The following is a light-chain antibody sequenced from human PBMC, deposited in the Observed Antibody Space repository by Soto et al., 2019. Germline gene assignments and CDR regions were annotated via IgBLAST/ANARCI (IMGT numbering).Light chain of an antibody. CDR3: SSFTSISTYV. Sequence: QSVLTQPASVSGSPGQSITIACTGTSTDVGGYNFVSWYQQHPMKAPRLIIYEVTKRPSGVSERFSGSKSGFTASLTISGLQAEDESHYYCSSFTSISTYVFGTGTKVTVL. V-gene: IGLV2-14*01. CDR1: STDVGGYNF. CDR2: EVT. J-gene: IGLJ1*01.